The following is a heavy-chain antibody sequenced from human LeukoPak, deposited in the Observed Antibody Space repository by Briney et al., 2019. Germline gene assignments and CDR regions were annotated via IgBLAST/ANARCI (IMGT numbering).Heavy chain of an antibody. CDR2: INPSGGST. Sequence: GASVKVSCKASGGTFSSYAISWVRQAPGQGLEWMGIINPSGGSTSYAQKFQGRVTMTRDMSTSAVYMELSSLRSEDTAVYYCARSRDGYNYLDYWGQGTLVTVSS. V-gene: IGHV1-46*01. D-gene: IGHD5-24*01. CDR3: ARSRDGYNYLDY. CDR1: GGTFSSYA. J-gene: IGHJ4*02.